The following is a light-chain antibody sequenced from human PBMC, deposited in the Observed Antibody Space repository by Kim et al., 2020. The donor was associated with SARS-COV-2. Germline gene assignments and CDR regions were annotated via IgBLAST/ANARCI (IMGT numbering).Light chain of an antibody. CDR2: DAT. Sequence: YASVGDRVTITCQTNQDISNNFNWYQQKPGKAPKVLIYDATNLETGVPSRFSGSRSGTHFIFTINSLQTEDFATYYCQQYDNSVITFGGGTKLEI. V-gene: IGKV1-33*01. CDR3: QQYDNSVIT. CDR1: QDISNN. J-gene: IGKJ4*01.